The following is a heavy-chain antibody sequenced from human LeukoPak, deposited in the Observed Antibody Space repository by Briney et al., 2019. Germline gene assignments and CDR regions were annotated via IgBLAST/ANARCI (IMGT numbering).Heavy chain of an antibody. CDR3: ARGASSGITGTTGYYCMDV. D-gene: IGHD1/OR15-1a*01. J-gene: IGHJ6*03. CDR1: GVSINDYY. V-gene: IGHV4-34*01. Sequence: PSETLSLTCGVFGVSINDYYWSWIRQPPGKGLEWIGEINHSGSTNYNPSLKSRVTMSVDTSKNQFSLKLSSVTAADTAVYYCARGASSGITGTTGYYCMDVWGKGTTVTVSS. CDR2: INHSGST.